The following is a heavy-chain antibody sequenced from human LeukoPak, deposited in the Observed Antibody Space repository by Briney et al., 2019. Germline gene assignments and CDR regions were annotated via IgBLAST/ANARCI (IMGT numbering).Heavy chain of an antibody. D-gene: IGHD6-13*01. CDR1: GFTFSDYY. CDR3: ARDGLIEAAAARFHWFDP. J-gene: IGHJ5*02. Sequence: GSLRLSCAASGFTFSDYYMSWIRQAPGKGLEWVSYISSSGSTIYYADSVKGRFTISRDNAKNSLYLQMNSLRAEDTAVYYCARDGLIEAAAARFHWFDPWGQGTLVTVSS. V-gene: IGHV3-11*04. CDR2: ISSSGSTI.